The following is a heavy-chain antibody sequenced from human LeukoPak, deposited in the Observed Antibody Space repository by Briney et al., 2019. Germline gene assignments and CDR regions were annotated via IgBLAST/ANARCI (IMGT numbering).Heavy chain of an antibody. CDR2: ISSSSSTI. J-gene: IGHJ4*02. CDR3: ARVPLFNGDGGPDY. CDR1: GFTFSSYS. Sequence: PGGSLRLSCAASGFTFSSYSMNWVRQAPGKGLEWVSYISSSSSTIYYADSVKGRFTISRDNAKNSLYLQMNSLRAEDTAVYYCARVPLFNGDGGPDYWGQGTLVTVSS. D-gene: IGHD5-24*01. V-gene: IGHV3-48*01.